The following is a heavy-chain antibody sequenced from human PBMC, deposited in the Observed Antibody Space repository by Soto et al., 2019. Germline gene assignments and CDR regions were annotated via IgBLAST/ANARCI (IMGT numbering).Heavy chain of an antibody. V-gene: IGHV4-39*01. D-gene: IGHD3-22*01. Sequence: SETLSLTCTVSGGSISSSSYYWGWIRQPPGKGLEWIGSIYYSGSTYYNPSLKSRVTISVDTSKNQFSLKLSPVTTADTAVYYCARAPGDYDSSGYYRVDYGMDVWGQGTTVTVSS. CDR1: GGSISSSSYY. J-gene: IGHJ6*02. CDR2: IYYSGST. CDR3: ARAPGDYDSSGYYRVDYGMDV.